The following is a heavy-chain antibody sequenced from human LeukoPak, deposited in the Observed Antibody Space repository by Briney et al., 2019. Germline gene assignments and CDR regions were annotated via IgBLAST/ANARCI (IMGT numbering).Heavy chain of an antibody. D-gene: IGHD6-19*01. CDR3: ARDLRTGWASY. V-gene: IGHV3-48*03. J-gene: IGHJ4*02. CDR1: GFTFSLFE. Sequence: GGSLRLSCAASGFTFSLFEMNWVRQAPGKGLEWVSYISGGITTTHYADSVKGRFTISRDNAKDSLYLQMDNLRVEDTAIYYCARDLRTGWASYWGQGSLVIVSS. CDR2: ISGGITTT.